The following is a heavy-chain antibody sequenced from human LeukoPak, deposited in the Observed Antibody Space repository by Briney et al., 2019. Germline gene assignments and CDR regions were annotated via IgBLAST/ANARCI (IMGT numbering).Heavy chain of an antibody. Sequence: SETLSLTCTVSGVSISSYYWSWIRQPPGKGLEWIGYIYYSGSTNYNPSLKSRVTISVDTSKNQFSLKLSSVTAADTAVYYCARGATPYYYYYMDVWGKGTTVTVSS. V-gene: IGHV4-59*01. J-gene: IGHJ6*03. D-gene: IGHD1-26*01. CDR1: GVSISSYY. CDR3: ARGATPYYYYYMDV. CDR2: IYYSGST.